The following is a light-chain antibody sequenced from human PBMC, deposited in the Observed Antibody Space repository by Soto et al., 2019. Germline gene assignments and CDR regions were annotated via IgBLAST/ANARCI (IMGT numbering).Light chain of an antibody. CDR1: SSDVGGYNY. J-gene: IGLJ1*01. V-gene: IGLV2-14*01. Sequence: QSALTQPASVSGYPGQSITISCTGTSSDVGGYNYVSWYQQLPGKAPKLMIYDVSDRPPGVSNRFSGSKSGNTASLTISGLQAEDEADYYCSSYTSSSLYVFGTGTKVTVL. CDR2: DVS. CDR3: SSYTSSSLYV.